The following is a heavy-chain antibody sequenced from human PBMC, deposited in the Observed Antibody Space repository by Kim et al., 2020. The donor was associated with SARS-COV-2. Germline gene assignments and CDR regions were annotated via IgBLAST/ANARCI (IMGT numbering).Heavy chain of an antibody. J-gene: IGHJ6*02. CDR2: VYYSGST. D-gene: IGHD3-16*01. Sequence: SETLSLTCTVSGGSISSSSYYWGWIRQPPGKGLEYIAYVYYSGSTYYNPSLKSRVTISIDTSKNQFSLKLSSVTAADTALSYCVRHKSYYGIDVWGQGTT. CDR1: GGSISSSSYY. V-gene: IGHV4-39*01. CDR3: VRHKSYYGIDV.